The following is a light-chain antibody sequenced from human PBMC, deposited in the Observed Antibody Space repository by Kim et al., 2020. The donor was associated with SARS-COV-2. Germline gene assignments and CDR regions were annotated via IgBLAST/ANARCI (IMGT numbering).Light chain of an antibody. CDR2: DVN. V-gene: IGLV2-11*03. CDR1: SSAVVGYNY. Sequence: QSVTIPCTGTSSAVVGYNYVSWYQQFPGNAPKLMIYDVNKRPSGVPDRFAASKSGNTASLTISGLQADDEADYYCCSYAGGYTQVAFGGGTQLTVL. CDR3: CSYAGGYTQVA. J-gene: IGLJ2*01.